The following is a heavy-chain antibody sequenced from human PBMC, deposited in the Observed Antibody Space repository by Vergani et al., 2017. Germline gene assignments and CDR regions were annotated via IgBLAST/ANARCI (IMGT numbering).Heavy chain of an antibody. CDR2: IIPIFGIT. CDR3: ARGDVYTSGSSRNWCDP. J-gene: IGHJ5*02. Sequence: VQLVQSGAEVKKPGSSVKVSCKASGGAFSSYVITWVRQAPGQGLEWMGRIIPIFGITDYAQNFQGRVTITADESTSTAYMELSSLRSEDTAVYYCARGDVYTSGSSRNWCDPWVEGSVVTVSS. V-gene: IGHV1-69*13. D-gene: IGHD3-10*01. CDR1: GGAFSSYV.